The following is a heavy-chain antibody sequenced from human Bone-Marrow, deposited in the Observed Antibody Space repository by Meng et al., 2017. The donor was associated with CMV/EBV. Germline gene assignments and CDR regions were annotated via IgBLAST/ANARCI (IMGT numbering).Heavy chain of an antibody. V-gene: IGHV4-34*01. J-gene: IGHJ3*02. D-gene: IGHD3-10*01. CDR2: INHSGST. CDR1: GGSFSGYY. Sequence: SETLSLTCAVYGGSFSGYYWSWIRQPPGKGLEWIGEINHSGSTNYNPSLKSRVTISVDTSKNQFSLKLSSVTAVDTAVYFCARTDGAAAGLYAFDIWGQGTMVTVSS. CDR3: ARTDGAAAGLYAFDI.